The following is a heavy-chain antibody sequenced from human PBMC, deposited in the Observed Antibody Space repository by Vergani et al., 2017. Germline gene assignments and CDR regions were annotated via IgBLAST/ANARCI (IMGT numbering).Heavy chain of an antibody. CDR3: ARSGDLYWYFYL. V-gene: IGHV3-21*01. CDR2: ISSSSSYI. D-gene: IGHD7-27*01. Sequence: EVQLVESGGGLVKPGGSLRLSCAASGFTFSSYSMNWVRQAPGKGLEWVSSISSSSSYIYYADSVKGRFTIPRDNAKNSLYLQMNSLRAVDTAVYYCARSGDLYWYFYLWGRGTLVTVSS. CDR1: GFTFSSYS. J-gene: IGHJ2*01.